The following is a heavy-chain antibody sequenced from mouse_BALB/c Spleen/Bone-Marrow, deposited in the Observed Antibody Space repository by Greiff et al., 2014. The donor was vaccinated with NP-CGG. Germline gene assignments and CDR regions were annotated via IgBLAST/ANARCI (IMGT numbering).Heavy chain of an antibody. D-gene: IGHD2-14*01. CDR1: GYTFTSYV. Sequence: EVKLVESGSELVKPGASVKMSCKASGYTFTSYVMHWVKQKPGQGLEWIGYINPYNDGTKYNEKFKGMATLTSDRSSSTAYMELSSLTSEDSAVYYCAKGGNYRYDFDYWGQGTTLTVSS. V-gene: IGHV1-14*01. CDR3: AKGGNYRYDFDY. J-gene: IGHJ2*01. CDR2: INPYNDGT.